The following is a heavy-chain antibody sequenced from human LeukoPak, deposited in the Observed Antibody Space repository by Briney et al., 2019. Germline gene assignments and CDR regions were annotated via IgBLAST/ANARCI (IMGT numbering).Heavy chain of an antibody. CDR2: IYYSGST. Sequence: SETLSLTCTVSGGSISSYYWSWIRQPPGKGLEWIGYIYYSGSTNYNPSLKSRVSISVDTSKNQFSLKLSSVTAADTAVYYCARRVATIIPFDYWGQGTLVTVSS. D-gene: IGHD5-24*01. CDR3: ARRVATIIPFDY. CDR1: GGSISSYY. V-gene: IGHV4-59*01. J-gene: IGHJ4*02.